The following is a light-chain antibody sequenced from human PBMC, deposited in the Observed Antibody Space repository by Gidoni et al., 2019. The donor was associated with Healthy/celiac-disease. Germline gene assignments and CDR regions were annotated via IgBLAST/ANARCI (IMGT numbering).Light chain of an antibody. Sequence: DNQMTQSHSTLSASVGDRVTITCRASQSISSWFAWYQQKPGKAPKRLIYKASSLESGVPSRFSGSGSVTEFTLTLSSLQPDDFATYYCQQYNSYSPYTFGQGTKLEIK. J-gene: IGKJ2*01. CDR3: QQYNSYSPYT. CDR2: KAS. CDR1: QSISSW. V-gene: IGKV1-5*03.